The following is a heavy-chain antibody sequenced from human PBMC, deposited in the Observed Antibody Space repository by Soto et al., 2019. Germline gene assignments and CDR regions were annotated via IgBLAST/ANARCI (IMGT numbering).Heavy chain of an antibody. Sequence: GGSLRLSCVASGFTFRSYTMNWVRQAPGKGLEWVSAIRGFSPYTFYADSVKGRFTISRDTSRDTLYLQMDSLRAEDTAVYYCAKDSLGGGLHLGPQNYYGLDVWGQGTTVTVSS. V-gene: IGHV3-23*01. J-gene: IGHJ6*02. CDR3: AKDSLGGGLHLGPQNYYGLDV. CDR1: GFTFRSYT. CDR2: IRGFSPYT. D-gene: IGHD3-16*01.